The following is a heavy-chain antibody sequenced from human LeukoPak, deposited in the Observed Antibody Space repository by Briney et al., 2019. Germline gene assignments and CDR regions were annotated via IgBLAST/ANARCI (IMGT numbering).Heavy chain of an antibody. CDR3: ARWGPVTTTARAYNYFAMDV. D-gene: IGHD4-17*01. V-gene: IGHV1-18*01. J-gene: IGHJ6*02. CDR2: ISAYNGNT. CDR1: GYTFISYG. Sequence: GASVRVSCKASGYTFISYGIAWVRQAPGQGLEWMGWISAYNGNTKYAQKLQGRVTMTRDTSTSTAYMELRSLGSDDTAVYYCARWGPVTTTARAYNYFAMDVWGQGTTVTVSS.